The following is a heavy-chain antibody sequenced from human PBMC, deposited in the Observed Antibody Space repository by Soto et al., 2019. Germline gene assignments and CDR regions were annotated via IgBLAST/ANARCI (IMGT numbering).Heavy chain of an antibody. CDR2: IYYSGST. CDR3: ARHRGGGITSFPARRGFDYYYGMDV. CDR1: GGSISSSSYY. V-gene: IGHV4-39*01. D-gene: IGHD3-3*01. J-gene: IGHJ6*02. Sequence: LSLTCTVSGGSISSSSYYWGWIRQPPGKGLEWIGSIYYSGSTYYNPSLKSRVTISVDTSKNQFSLKLSSVTAADTAVYYCARHRGGGITSFPARRGFDYYYGMDVWGQGTTVTVSS.